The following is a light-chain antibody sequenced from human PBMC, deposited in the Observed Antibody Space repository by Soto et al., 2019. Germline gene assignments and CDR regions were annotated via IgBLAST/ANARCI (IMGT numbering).Light chain of an antibody. CDR2: DAS. CDR1: QSISSW. CDR3: QQYNTHLT. J-gene: IGKJ4*01. Sequence: DIQMTQSPFTLSASVGDRVTITCRASQSISSWLAWYQQKPGKAPKLLIYDASSLESGVPSRFSGSGSGTEFTLTISSLQPDDFATYYCQQYNTHLTFGGGTKVDIK. V-gene: IGKV1-5*01.